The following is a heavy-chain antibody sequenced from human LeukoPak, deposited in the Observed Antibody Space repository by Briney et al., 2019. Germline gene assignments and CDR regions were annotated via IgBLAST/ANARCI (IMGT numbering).Heavy chain of an antibody. Sequence: SETLSLTCAVSGAFIDTTSYYCAWLRQPPGKGLEWIGSIYYSGDTHYSPSLKSRLTISADTSKNQFSLKLSSVTAADTAVYYCAIDYGDYPDYWGQGTLATVSS. J-gene: IGHJ4*02. D-gene: IGHD4-17*01. CDR3: AIDYGDYPDY. CDR2: IYYSGDT. V-gene: IGHV4-39*01. CDR1: GAFIDTTSYY.